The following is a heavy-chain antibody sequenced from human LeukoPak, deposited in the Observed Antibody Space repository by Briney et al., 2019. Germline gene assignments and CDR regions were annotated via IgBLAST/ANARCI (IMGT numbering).Heavy chain of an antibody. Sequence: SETLSLTCTVSGGSISSYYWSWIRQPPGKGLEWIGYIYYSGSTNYNPSLKSRVTISVDTSKNQFSLKLSSVTAADTAVYYCAGTTVTTLDYYYGMDVWGQGTTVTVSS. CDR1: GGSISSYY. D-gene: IGHD4-11*01. CDR3: AGTTVTTLDYYYGMDV. V-gene: IGHV4-59*08. J-gene: IGHJ6*02. CDR2: IYYSGST.